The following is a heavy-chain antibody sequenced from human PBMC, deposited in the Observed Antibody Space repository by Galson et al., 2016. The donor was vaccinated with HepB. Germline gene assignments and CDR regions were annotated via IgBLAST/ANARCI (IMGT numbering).Heavy chain of an antibody. CDR2: VSWDGGTT. J-gene: IGHJ4*02. D-gene: IGHD4-23*01. Sequence: SLRLSCAASGFTFDGYTMHWVRQVPGKGLEWVSFVSWDGGTTDYAHSVKGRFTISRDNSKTSLYLQMNSLRTDDTALYYCVKDKDYGGNSGYFDYWGQGALVTVSS. CDR1: GFTFDGYT. CDR3: VKDKDYGGNSGYFDY. V-gene: IGHV3-43*01.